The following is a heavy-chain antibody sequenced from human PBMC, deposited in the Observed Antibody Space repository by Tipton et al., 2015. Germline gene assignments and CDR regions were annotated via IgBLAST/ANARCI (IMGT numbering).Heavy chain of an antibody. CDR2: IFYLGGP. CDR3: ARGTASDY. Sequence: TLSLTCTVSGDSISSDSYHWGWIRQPPGKGLEWIGSIFYLGGPLYNPPLKSRLNISIDPSKNQFFLKLHSVPAADTAVYYCARGTASDYWGQGILVTVSS. J-gene: IGHJ4*02. D-gene: IGHD2-21*02. V-gene: IGHV4-39*01. CDR1: GDSISSDSYH.